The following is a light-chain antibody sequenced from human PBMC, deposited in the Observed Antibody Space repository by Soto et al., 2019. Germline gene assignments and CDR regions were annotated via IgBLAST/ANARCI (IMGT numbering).Light chain of an antibody. V-gene: IGLV2-14*01. CDR2: EVT. CDR3: SSYTRSTTQV. J-gene: IGLJ1*01. Sequence: QSALAQPASVSGSPGQSITISCTGTSSDVGGYNYVSWYQQHPGKAPKVMIYEVTNRPSGVSNRFSGSKSGNTASLTISGLQAEDEADYYCSSYTRSTTQVFGTGTKATV. CDR1: SSDVGGYNY.